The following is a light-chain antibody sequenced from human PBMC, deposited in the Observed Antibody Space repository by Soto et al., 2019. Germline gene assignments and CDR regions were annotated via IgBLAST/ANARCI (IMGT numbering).Light chain of an antibody. Sequence: QPALTQPPSASGTPGQRVTISCSGSNSNIGRNTVNWYQQFPGAAPNLLIHSDNQRPSGVPDRFSGSRSGTSASLAISGLQSEDEADYYCAAWDESPNVPVFGGGTK. V-gene: IGLV1-44*01. CDR1: NSNIGRNT. CDR3: AAWDESPNVPV. CDR2: SDN. J-gene: IGLJ3*02.